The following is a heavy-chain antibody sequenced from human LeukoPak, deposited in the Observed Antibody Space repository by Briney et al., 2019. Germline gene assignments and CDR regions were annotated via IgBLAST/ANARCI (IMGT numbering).Heavy chain of an antibody. CDR2: IYTSGST. D-gene: IGHD1-26*01. CDR1: GGSISGYY. J-gene: IGHJ5*02. Sequence: PSETLSLTCTVSGGSISGYYWSWIRQPPGKGLEWVGYIYTSGSTNYNPYLKSRVTISVDTSKNQFSLKLSSVTAADTAVYYCARRGASGNWFDPWGQGTLVTVSS. V-gene: IGHV4-4*09. CDR3: ARRGASGNWFDP.